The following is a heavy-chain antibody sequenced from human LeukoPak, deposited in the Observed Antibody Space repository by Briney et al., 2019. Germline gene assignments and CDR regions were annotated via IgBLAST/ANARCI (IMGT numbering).Heavy chain of an antibody. V-gene: IGHV3-9*01. CDR1: GFTFDDYA. CDR2: ISWNSGSI. CDR3: AKDKIVAGYYFDY. D-gene: IGHD6-19*01. J-gene: IGHJ4*02. Sequence: GGSLRLSCAASGFTFDDYAMHWVRQAPGKGLEWVSGISWNSGSIGYADSVKGRFTISRDNAKNSLYLQMNSLRAEDTALYYCAKDKIVAGYYFDYWGQGTLVTVSS.